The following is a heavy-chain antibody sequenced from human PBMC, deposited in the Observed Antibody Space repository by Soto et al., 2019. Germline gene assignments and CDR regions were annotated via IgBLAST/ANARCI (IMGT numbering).Heavy chain of an antibody. J-gene: IGHJ3*02. CDR3: VLELELLPSPLPHDAFDI. Sequence: ASVKVSCKASGGTFSSYAISWVRQAPGQGLEWMGGIIPIFGTANYAQKFQGRVTITADESTSTAYMELSSLRSEDTAVYYCVLELELLPSPLPHDAFDIWGQGTMVTVSS. CDR2: IIPIFGTA. CDR1: GGTFSSYA. D-gene: IGHD1-7*01. V-gene: IGHV1-69*13.